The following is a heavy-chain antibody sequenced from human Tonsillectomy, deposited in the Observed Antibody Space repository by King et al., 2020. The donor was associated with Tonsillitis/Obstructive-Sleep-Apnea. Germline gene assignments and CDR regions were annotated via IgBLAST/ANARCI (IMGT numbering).Heavy chain of an antibody. CDR1: GFTFSSYA. J-gene: IGHJ4*02. Sequence: HVRLVESGGGVVQPGRSLRLSCAASGFTFSSYAMHWVRQAPGKGLEWVAVISYDGSNKYYADSVKGRFTISRDNSKNTLYLQMNSLRAEDTAVYYCARDGSEMATITGYFDYWGQGTLVTVSS. D-gene: IGHD5-24*01. CDR2: ISYDGSNK. V-gene: IGHV3-30*04. CDR3: ARDGSEMATITGYFDY.